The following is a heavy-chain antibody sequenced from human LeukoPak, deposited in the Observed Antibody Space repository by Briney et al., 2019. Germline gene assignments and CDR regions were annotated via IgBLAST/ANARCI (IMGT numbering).Heavy chain of an antibody. V-gene: IGHV4-31*03. CDR2: IYYSGST. Sequence: SQTLSLTCTVSGGSISSGGYYWSWIRQHPGKGLEWIGYIYYSGSTYYNPSLKSRVTISVDMSKNQFSLKLSSVTAADTAVYYCASWGDFWSGYAYYYYYGMDVWGQGTTVTVSS. CDR1: GGSISSGGYY. CDR3: ASWGDFWSGYAYYYYYGMDV. J-gene: IGHJ6*02. D-gene: IGHD3-3*01.